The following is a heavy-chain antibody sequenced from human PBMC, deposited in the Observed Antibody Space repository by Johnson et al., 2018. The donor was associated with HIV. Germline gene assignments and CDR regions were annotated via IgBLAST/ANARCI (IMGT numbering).Heavy chain of an antibody. V-gene: IGHV3-15*01. J-gene: IGHJ3*02. Sequence: VQLVESGGGLVKPGGSLRLSCAASGFIFSNAWMSWVRQAPGKGLEWAGHIKNKADGGTTDYAELVKGRFTISRDDSKNTLYLQMNSLRAEDTAVYYCAREQTSMVQGVIWAFDIWGQGTMVTVSS. CDR3: AREQTSMVQGVIWAFDI. D-gene: IGHD3-10*01. CDR1: GFIFSNAW. CDR2: IKNKADGGTT.